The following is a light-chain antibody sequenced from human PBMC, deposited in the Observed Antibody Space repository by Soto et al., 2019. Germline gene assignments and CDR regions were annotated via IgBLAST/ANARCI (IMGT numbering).Light chain of an antibody. V-gene: IGKV1-5*01. Sequence: QINQSPSTLSVSLGDRITITCRASEDIDTSLAWFQQRPGKAPKVLIAGASGLMNGVPSTFSGSGSGTEFALTISSVQPDDFATHFCQHYDTFSWTFGQGTKVDIK. CDR1: EDIDTS. CDR2: GAS. CDR3: QHYDTFSWT. J-gene: IGKJ1*01.